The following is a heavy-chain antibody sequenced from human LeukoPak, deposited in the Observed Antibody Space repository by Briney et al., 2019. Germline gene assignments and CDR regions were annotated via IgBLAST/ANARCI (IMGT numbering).Heavy chain of an antibody. CDR1: GFTFSSYA. Sequence: GGSLRLSCAASGFTFSSYAMSWVRQAPGKGLEWVSAISGSGGSTYYADSVKGRFTISRVNSKNTLYLQLNSLRAEDTSVYYCSKEGSITIIVVVSWGQGTLVTVSS. J-gene: IGHJ4*02. CDR2: ISGSGGST. CDR3: SKEGSITIIVVVS. D-gene: IGHD3-22*01. V-gene: IGHV3-23*01.